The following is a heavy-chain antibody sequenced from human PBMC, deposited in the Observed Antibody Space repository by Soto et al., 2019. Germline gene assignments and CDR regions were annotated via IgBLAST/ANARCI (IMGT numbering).Heavy chain of an antibody. D-gene: IGHD3-10*01. CDR3: AILLWLGELSREKIDY. J-gene: IGHJ4*01. Sequence: VASVKVSCKASGYTFTSYGISWVRQAPGQGLEWMGWISAYNGNTNYAQKLQGRVTMTTDTSTSTAYMELRSLRSDDTAVYYCAILLWLGELSREKIDYWARRTPVTVSS. CDR2: ISAYNGNT. V-gene: IGHV1-18*01. CDR1: GYTFTSYG.